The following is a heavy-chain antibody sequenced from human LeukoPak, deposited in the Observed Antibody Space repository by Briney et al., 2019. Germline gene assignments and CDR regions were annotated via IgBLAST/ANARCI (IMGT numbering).Heavy chain of an antibody. CDR3: ARQTNAFDI. CDR1: GDSISSSY. D-gene: IGHD1/OR15-1a*01. V-gene: IGHV4-59*12. Sequence: PSETLSLTCSVSGDSISSSYWSWIRQPPGKGLEWIGNIYNSANTNYNPSLQSRVTMSVDKSKNQFSLKLSSVTAADTAVYYCARQTNAFDIWGQGTMVTVSS. CDR2: IYNSANT. J-gene: IGHJ3*02.